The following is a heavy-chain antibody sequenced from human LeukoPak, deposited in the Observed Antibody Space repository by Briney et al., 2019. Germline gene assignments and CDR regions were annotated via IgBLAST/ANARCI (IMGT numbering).Heavy chain of an antibody. Sequence: PGGSLRLSCAASGFTFSSYSMNWVRQAPGKGLEWVSSISSSSSYIYYADSVKGRFTISRDNAKNSLYLQMNSLRAEDTAVYYRARIYCSSTSCYTIIGTALDYWGQGTLVTVSS. CDR3: ARIYCSSTSCYTIIGTALDY. V-gene: IGHV3-21*01. J-gene: IGHJ4*02. CDR1: GFTFSSYS. CDR2: ISSSSSYI. D-gene: IGHD2-2*02.